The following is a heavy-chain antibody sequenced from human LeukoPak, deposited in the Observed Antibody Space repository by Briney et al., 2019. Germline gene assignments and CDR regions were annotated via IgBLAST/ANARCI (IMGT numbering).Heavy chain of an antibody. Sequence: GGSLRLSCAASGFTFSSYAMSWVRQAPGKGLEWVSAISGSGGSTYYADSVKGRFTISRDNSKNTLYLQMNSLRAEDTAVYYCARVRRVKSIAASGYYFDYWGQGTLVTVSS. CDR2: ISGSGGST. V-gene: IGHV3-23*01. D-gene: IGHD6-6*01. CDR3: ARVRRVKSIAASGYYFDY. CDR1: GFTFSSYA. J-gene: IGHJ4*02.